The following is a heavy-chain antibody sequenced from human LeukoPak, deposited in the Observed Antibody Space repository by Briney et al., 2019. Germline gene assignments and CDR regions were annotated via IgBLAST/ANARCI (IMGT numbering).Heavy chain of an antibody. CDR1: GFTFDDYG. D-gene: IGHD3-16*02. CDR3: TTVMITFGGVIVDFDY. J-gene: IGHJ4*02. V-gene: IGHV3-15*01. CDR2: IKSKTDGGTT. Sequence: GGSLRLSCAASGFTFDDYGMSWVRQVPGKGLEWVGRIKSKTDGGTTDYAAPVKGRFTISRDDSKNTLYLQMNSLKTEDTAVYYCTTVMITFGGVIVDFDYWGQGTLVTVSS.